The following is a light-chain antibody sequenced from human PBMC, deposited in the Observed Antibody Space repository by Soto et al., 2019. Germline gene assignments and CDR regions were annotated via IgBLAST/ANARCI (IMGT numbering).Light chain of an antibody. CDR1: QSISNF. J-gene: IGKJ2*01. V-gene: IGKV1-39*01. CDR3: QQSYSAPRT. Sequence: DIQMTQSPSSLSASVGDRVTITCRASQSISNFLNWYQQKPGKAPKLLISAASSLQGGVPSRFSGSGSGTDFTLTISSLQPEDFATYYGQQSYSAPRTFGQGTKLEIK. CDR2: AAS.